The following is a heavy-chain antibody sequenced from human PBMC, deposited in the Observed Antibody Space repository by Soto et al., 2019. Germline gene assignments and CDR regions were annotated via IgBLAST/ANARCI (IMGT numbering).Heavy chain of an antibody. CDR2: IIPIFGTA. CDR3: ARGWSRYIYGVGWLGYFDY. J-gene: IGHJ4*02. V-gene: IGHV1-69*06. CDR1: GGTFSSYA. D-gene: IGHD5-18*01. Sequence: QVQLVQSGAEVKKPGSSVKVSCKASGGTFSSYAISWVRQAPGQGLEWMGGIIPIFGTANYAQKFQGRVTITAHKSTSTAYMELSSLRSEDTAVYYCARGWSRYIYGVGWLGYFDYWGQGTLVTVSS.